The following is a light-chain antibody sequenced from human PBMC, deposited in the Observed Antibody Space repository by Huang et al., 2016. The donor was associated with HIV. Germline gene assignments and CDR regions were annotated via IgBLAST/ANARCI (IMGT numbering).Light chain of an antibody. J-gene: IGKJ1*01. CDR2: GAS. CDR1: QSITTY. V-gene: IGKV1-39*01. CDR3: QQSHTAPWT. Sequence: DIQMTQSPSSLSASVGDRATITCRASQSITTYLNWYQQRPGEAPRLLLYGASTLQSGVPSRFGGSGSGTHFTLTITGLRPEDFASYFCQQSHTAPWTFGQGTRV.